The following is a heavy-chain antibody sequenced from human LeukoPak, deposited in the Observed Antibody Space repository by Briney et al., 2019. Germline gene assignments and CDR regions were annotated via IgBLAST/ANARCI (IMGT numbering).Heavy chain of an antibody. CDR2: IWYDGSNK. D-gene: IGHD3-10*01. CDR3: ARDGVRTMVRGVIMPPQN. CDR1: GFTFSSYG. Sequence: PGRSLRLSCAASGFTFSSYGMHWVRQAPGKGPEWVAGIWYDGSNKYYADSVKGRFTISRDNSKNTLYLQMNSLRAEDTAVYYCARDGVRTMVRGVIMPPQNWGQGTLVTVSS. V-gene: IGHV3-33*01. J-gene: IGHJ4*02.